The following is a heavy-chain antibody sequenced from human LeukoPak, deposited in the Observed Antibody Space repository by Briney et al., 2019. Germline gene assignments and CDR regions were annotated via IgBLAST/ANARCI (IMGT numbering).Heavy chain of an antibody. CDR2: IYHSGST. V-gene: IGHV4-38-2*01. CDR1: GYSISSGYC. CDR3: ARGGYYMDV. J-gene: IGHJ6*03. Sequence: ETLSLTCAVSGYSISSGYCWGWIRQPPGKGLEWIGGIYHSGSTYYNPSLKSRVTISVDTSKNQFSLKPSSVTAADTAVYYCARGGYYMDVWGKGTTVTVSS.